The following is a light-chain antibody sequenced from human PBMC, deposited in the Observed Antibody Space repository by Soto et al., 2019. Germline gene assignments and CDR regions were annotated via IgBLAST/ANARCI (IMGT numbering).Light chain of an antibody. CDR2: AAS. CDR3: LQHITYVAT. CDR1: QGVRND. V-gene: IGKV1-17*01. Sequence: DIQMTQSPSSLSASVGDRVTITCRASQGVRNDLGWYQQKPGKAPKRLIYAASSLQSGVPSRFSGSGFRTEFTLTITSLQPEDFSTYFSLQHITYVATFGQGNKGEVK. J-gene: IGKJ1*01.